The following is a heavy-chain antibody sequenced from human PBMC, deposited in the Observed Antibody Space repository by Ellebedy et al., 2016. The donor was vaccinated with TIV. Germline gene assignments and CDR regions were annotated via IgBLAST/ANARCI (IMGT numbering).Heavy chain of an antibody. CDR3: ARVVWQQPVSYAFDI. Sequence: MPSETLSLTCAVSGGSISPYYWSWIRQPPGKGLEWIGYIYYSGGTNYNPSLKSRVTISVDTSKNHFSLRLTSVTAAETAVYYCARVVWQQPVSYAFDIWGQGTMVTVSS. V-gene: IGHV4-59*01. CDR2: IYYSGGT. J-gene: IGHJ3*02. CDR1: GGSISPYY. D-gene: IGHD6-13*01.